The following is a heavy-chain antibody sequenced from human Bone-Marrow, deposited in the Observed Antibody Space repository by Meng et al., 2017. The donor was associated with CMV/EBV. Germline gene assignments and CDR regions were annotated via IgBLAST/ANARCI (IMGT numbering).Heavy chain of an antibody. Sequence: SGFSLSTSGVGVVWIRQPPGKALEWLALIYWNDDKRYSPSLKSRLTITKDTSKNQVVLTMTNMDPVDTATYYCAHRAVTRRMDAFDIWGQGTMVTVSS. CDR2: IYWNDDK. V-gene: IGHV2-5*01. D-gene: IGHD4-17*01. J-gene: IGHJ3*02. CDR1: GFSLSTSGVG. CDR3: AHRAVTRRMDAFDI.